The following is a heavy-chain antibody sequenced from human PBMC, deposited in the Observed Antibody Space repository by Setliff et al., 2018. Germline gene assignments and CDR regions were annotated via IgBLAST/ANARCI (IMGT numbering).Heavy chain of an antibody. V-gene: IGHV3-15*01. J-gene: IGHJ4*02. CDR1: GLTLINNG. CDR2: IRTKTDGGTA. D-gene: IGHD1-26*01. Sequence: KPGGSLRLSCAASGLTLINNGFHWVRQAPGKGLEWVGRIRTKTDGGTADYAAPVKGRFIISRDDSKNSLFLQMNSLKSEDTAVYYCTTDEGGSGSLFHFWGQGTLVSVSS. CDR3: TTDEGGSGSLFHF.